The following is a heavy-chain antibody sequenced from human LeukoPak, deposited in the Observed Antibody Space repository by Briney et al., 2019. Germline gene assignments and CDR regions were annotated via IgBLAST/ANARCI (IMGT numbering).Heavy chain of an antibody. Sequence: SVKVSCKASGGTFSSYAISWVRQAPGQGLEWMGRIIPILGIANYAQKFQGRVTITADKSTSTAYMELSSLRSEDTAVYYCANENSSSWYARSEYFQHWGQGTLVTVSS. CDR2: IIPILGIA. J-gene: IGHJ1*01. CDR1: GGTFSSYA. D-gene: IGHD6-13*01. V-gene: IGHV1-69*04. CDR3: ANENSSSWYARSEYFQH.